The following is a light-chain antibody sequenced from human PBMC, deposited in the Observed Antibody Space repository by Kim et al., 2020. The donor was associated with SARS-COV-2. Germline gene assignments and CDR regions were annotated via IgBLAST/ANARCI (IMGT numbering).Light chain of an antibody. CDR2: QDS. V-gene: IGLV3-1*01. CDR1: KLGDKY. Sequence: SYELTQPPSVSVSPGQTASITCSGDKLGDKYACWYQRKPGQSPVLVIYQDSKRPSGIPERFSGSNSGNTATLTISGTQAMDEADYYCQAWDSSTKVFGPGTKVTV. CDR3: QAWDSSTKV. J-gene: IGLJ1*01.